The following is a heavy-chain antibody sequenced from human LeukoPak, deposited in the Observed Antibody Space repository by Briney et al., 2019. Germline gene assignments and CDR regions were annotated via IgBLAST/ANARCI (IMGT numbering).Heavy chain of an antibody. Sequence: MPSETLSLPCTVSGGSISSYYWSWIRQPPGKGLEWIGYIYYSGSTNYNPFLKSRVTISVDTSKNQFSLKLSSVTAADTAVYYCARDRRIAAAGTYPRGDAFDIWGQGTMVTVSS. CDR2: IYYSGST. CDR1: GGSISSYY. J-gene: IGHJ3*02. D-gene: IGHD6-13*01. V-gene: IGHV4-59*01. CDR3: ARDRRIAAAGTYPRGDAFDI.